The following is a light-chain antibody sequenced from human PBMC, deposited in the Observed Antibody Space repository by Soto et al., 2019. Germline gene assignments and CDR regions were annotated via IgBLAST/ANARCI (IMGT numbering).Light chain of an antibody. V-gene: IGKV1-39*01. J-gene: IGKJ4*01. CDR3: QQSYSTPLT. CDR2: DAY. Sequence: DIQMTQSQSSLSASVGDRVTITCRASQSISSYLNWYQQKPGKAPKLLIYDAYSLQSGVPSRFSGSGSGTDFTLTISNLQPEDFATYYCQQSYSTPLTFGGGTKVEIK. CDR1: QSISSY.